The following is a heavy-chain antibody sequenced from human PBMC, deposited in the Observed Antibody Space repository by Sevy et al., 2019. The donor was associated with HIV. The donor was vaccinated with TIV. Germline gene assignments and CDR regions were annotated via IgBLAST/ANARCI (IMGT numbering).Heavy chain of an antibody. J-gene: IGHJ4*02. CDR2: ISSNGGST. Sequence: GGSLRLSCAASGFTFSSYAMHWVRQAPGKGLEYVSAISSNGGSTYYAHSVKGRFTISRDNSKNTLYLQMGSLRAEDMAVYYCARGQWEPEGYYFDYWGQGTLVTVSS. CDR1: GFTFSSYA. CDR3: ARGQWEPEGYYFDY. V-gene: IGHV3-64*01. D-gene: IGHD1-26*01.